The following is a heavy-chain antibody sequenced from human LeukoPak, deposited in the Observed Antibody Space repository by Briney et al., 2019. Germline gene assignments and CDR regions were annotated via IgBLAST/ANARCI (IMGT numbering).Heavy chain of an antibody. J-gene: IGHJ4*02. CDR2: IYSGGST. V-gene: IGHV3-53*01. CDR1: GFTVSSNY. Sequence: GGSLRLSCAASGFTVSSNYMSWVRQAPGKGLEWVSVIYSGGSTYYADSVKGRFTISRDNSKNTLYLQMNSLRAEDTAVYCCARVLAAAGTFGGYYFDYWGQGTLVTVSS. CDR3: ARVLAAAGTFGGYYFDY. D-gene: IGHD6-13*01.